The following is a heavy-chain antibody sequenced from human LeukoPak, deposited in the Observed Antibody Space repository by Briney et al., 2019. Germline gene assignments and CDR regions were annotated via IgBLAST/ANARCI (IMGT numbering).Heavy chain of an antibody. CDR3: ARSHTEDGYNIHFDP. CDR2: ISGSGGGT. J-gene: IGHJ5*02. D-gene: IGHD5-24*01. CDR1: GFSFSTYA. Sequence: GGSLRLSCAASGFSFSTYAMSWVRQAPGKGLEWVSLISGSGGGTHYADSVKGRFTISRDNSNNMLFLQMDTLRADDTAVYFCARSHTEDGYNIHFDPWGQGGLVTVSS. V-gene: IGHV3-23*01.